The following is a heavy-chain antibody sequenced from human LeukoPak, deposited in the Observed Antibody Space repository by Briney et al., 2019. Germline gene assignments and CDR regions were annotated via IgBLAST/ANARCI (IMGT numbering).Heavy chain of an antibody. V-gene: IGHV1-8*02. J-gene: IGHJ5*02. Sequence: ASVKVSCKASGYTFTSYGISWVRQATGQGLEWMGWMNPNSGNTGYAQKFQGRVTMTRDTSINTAYMELSSLRSEDTAVYYCARWDTATVSLWFDPWGQGTLVTVSS. CDR1: GYTFTSYG. CDR3: ARWDTATVSLWFDP. CDR2: MNPNSGNT. D-gene: IGHD5-18*01.